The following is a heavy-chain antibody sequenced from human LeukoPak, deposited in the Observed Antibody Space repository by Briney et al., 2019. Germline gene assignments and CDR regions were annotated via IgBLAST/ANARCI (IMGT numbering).Heavy chain of an antibody. CDR3: ARGDYGDYGKDAFDI. CDR1: GFTFSSYG. D-gene: IGHD4-17*01. V-gene: IGHV3-30*03. Sequence: PGGSLRLSCAASGFTFSSYGMHWVRQAPGKGLEWVAVISYDGSNKYYADSVKGRFTISRDNSKNTLYLQMNSLRAEDTAIYYCARGDYGDYGKDAFDIWGQGTMVTVSS. CDR2: ISYDGSNK. J-gene: IGHJ3*02.